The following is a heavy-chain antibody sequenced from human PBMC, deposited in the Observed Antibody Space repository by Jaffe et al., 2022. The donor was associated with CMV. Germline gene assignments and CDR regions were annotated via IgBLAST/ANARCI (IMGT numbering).Heavy chain of an antibody. CDR2: IYYSGST. CDR1: GGSISSYY. V-gene: IGHV4-59*08. J-gene: IGHJ6*03. D-gene: IGHD5-12*01. Sequence: QVQLQESGPGLVKPSETLSLTCTVSGGSISSYYWSWIRQPPGKGLEWIGYIYYSGSTNYNPSLKSRVTISVDTSKNQFSLKLSSVTAADTAVYYCASLGYSGYVTHQDQYYYYYYMDVWGKGTTVTVSS. CDR3: ASLGYSGYVTHQDQYYYYYYMDV.